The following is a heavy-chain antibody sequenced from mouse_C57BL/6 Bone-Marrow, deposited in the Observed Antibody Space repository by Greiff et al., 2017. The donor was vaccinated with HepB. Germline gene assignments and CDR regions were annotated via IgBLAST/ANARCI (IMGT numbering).Heavy chain of an antibody. CDR3: TDPPHY. CDR2: IRLKSDNYAT. CDR1: GFTFSNYW. J-gene: IGHJ2*01. V-gene: IGHV6-3*01. Sequence: EVMLVESGGGLVQPGGSMKLSCVASGFTFSNYWMNWVRQSPEKGLEWVAQIRLKSDNYATHFAESVKGRFTISRDDSKSSVYLQMDNLSAEDTGIYYCTDPPHYWGQGTTLTVSS.